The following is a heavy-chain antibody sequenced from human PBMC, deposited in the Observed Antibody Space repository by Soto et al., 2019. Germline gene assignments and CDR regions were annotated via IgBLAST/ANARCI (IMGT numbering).Heavy chain of an antibody. Sequence: LRLSCAASGFTFSSSWMHWVCQAPGKGLEWVAVISYDGSNKYYADSVKGRFTISRDNSKNTLYLQMNSLRAEDTAVYYCARDKYSSSWADAFDIWGQGTMVTVSS. CDR2: ISYDGSNK. D-gene: IGHD6-13*01. CDR3: ARDKYSSSWADAFDI. J-gene: IGHJ3*02. CDR1: GFTFSSSW. V-gene: IGHV3-30*03.